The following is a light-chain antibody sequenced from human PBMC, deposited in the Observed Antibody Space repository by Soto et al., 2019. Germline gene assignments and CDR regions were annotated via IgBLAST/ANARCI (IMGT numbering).Light chain of an antibody. J-gene: IGKJ1*01. Sequence: DIQMTQSPSSLSASVGDRVTITCRASQSISSYLNWYQQKPGKAPKLLIYAASSLQSGVPSRFSGSGSGTDFTLTISSLQPEDFATHYRQQSYSTPRTFGQGTKVEIK. CDR2: AAS. CDR3: QQSYSTPRT. CDR1: QSISSY. V-gene: IGKV1-39*01.